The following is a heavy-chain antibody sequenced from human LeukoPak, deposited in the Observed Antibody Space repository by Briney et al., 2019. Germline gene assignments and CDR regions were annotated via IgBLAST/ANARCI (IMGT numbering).Heavy chain of an antibody. D-gene: IGHD6-19*01. CDR1: GGSISSSSYY. V-gene: IGHV4-39*07. CDR3: ARISGIAVASSFHAFDI. J-gene: IGHJ3*02. CDR2: INHSGST. Sequence: PSETLSLTCTVSGGSISSSSYYWGWIRQPPGKGLEWIGEINHSGSTNYNPSLKGRVTISVDTSKNQFSLKLSSVTAADTAVYYCARISGIAVASSFHAFDIWGQGTMVTVSS.